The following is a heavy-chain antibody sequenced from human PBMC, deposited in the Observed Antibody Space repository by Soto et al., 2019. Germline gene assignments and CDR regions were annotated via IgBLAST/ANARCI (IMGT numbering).Heavy chain of an antibody. CDR1: GSIFSGYG. Sequence: QKYLVESGGGVVQPGGSLRLSCVASGSIFSGYGMHWVRQAPGKGLEWVAVIWYDGSNKYYADSVKGRFTISRDNSKNMLYLQMDSLKTEDTAVYYCAAETYCGGGSCPEFWGQGTLVTVSS. CDR2: IWYDGSNK. D-gene: IGHD2-15*01. J-gene: IGHJ4*02. V-gene: IGHV3-33*01. CDR3: AAETYCGGGSCPEF.